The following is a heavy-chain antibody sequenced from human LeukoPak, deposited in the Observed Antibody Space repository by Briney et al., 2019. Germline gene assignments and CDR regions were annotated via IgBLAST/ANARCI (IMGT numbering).Heavy chain of an antibody. Sequence: GGSLRLSCAASGFTFSNYAMHWVRQAPGKGLEWVALISYDGSNKFHADSVKGRFTISRDNSKNTLYLLMNSLRADDTAVYYCARGQHRWDYSHNLMSFWGQGTLVTVSS. CDR2: ISYDGSNK. V-gene: IGHV3-30*04. CDR3: ARGQHRWDYSHNLMSF. D-gene: IGHD4-11*01. J-gene: IGHJ3*01. CDR1: GFTFSNYA.